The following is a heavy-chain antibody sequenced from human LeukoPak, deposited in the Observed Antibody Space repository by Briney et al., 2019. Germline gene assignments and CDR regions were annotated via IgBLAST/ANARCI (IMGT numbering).Heavy chain of an antibody. J-gene: IGHJ4*02. CDR3: ARHRIAARGSFDY. V-gene: IGHV4-39*01. D-gene: IGHD6-6*01. Sequence: PSETLSLTCTVSGGSIGSSYYYWGWIRQPPGRGLEWIGSIYYSGSTYYNPSLKSRVTISEDTSKNQFSLKLNSVTAADTAVYYCARHRIAARGSFDYWGQGTLVTASS. CDR1: GGSIGSSYYY. CDR2: IYYSGST.